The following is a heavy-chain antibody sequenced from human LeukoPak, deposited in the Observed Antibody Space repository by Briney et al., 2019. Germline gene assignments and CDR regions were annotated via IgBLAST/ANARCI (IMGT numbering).Heavy chain of an antibody. CDR2: IYYSGST. J-gene: IGHJ4*02. D-gene: IGHD3-22*01. CDR1: GGSISSSSYY. CDR3: ARHWSYYYDSSGHFDY. V-gene: IGHV4-39*01. Sequence: TTSETLSLTCTVPGGSISSSSYYWGWICQPPGKGLEWIGSIYYSGSTYYNPSLKSRVTISVDTSKNQFSLKLSSVTAADTAVYYCARHWSYYYDSSGHFDYWGQGTLVTVSS.